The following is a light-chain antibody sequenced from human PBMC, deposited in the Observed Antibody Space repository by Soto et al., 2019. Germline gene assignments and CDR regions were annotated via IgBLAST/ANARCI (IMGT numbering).Light chain of an antibody. Sequence: QSALTQPPSASGSPGQSVTISCTGTSSDVGGYNYVSWYHHHPAKAPYLLIYEVSKRASGVPDRFSGSESGSTASLSVSVLRVEAEAEYDCSSYAGSNNMAVVFGGGTKLTVL. CDR1: SSDVGGYNY. CDR2: EVS. V-gene: IGLV2-8*01. CDR3: SSYAGSNNMAVV. J-gene: IGLJ2*01.